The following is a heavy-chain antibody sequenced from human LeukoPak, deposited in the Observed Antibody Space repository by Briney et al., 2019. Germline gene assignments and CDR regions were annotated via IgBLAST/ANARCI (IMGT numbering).Heavy chain of an antibody. CDR1: GFTFSSYA. J-gene: IGHJ4*02. CDR2: ISYDGSNK. CDR3: ASTRGSYDILTGYYKEGGSFDY. D-gene: IGHD3-9*01. V-gene: IGHV3-30-3*01. Sequence: GGSLRLSCAASGFTFSSYAMHWVRQAPGKGLEWVAVISYDGSNKYYADSVKGRFTISRDNSKNTLYLQMNSLRAEDTAVYYCASTRGSYDILTGYYKEGGSFDYWGQGTLVTVSS.